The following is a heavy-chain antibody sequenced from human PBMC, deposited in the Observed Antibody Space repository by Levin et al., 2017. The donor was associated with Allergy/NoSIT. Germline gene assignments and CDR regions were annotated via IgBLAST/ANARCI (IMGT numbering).Heavy chain of an antibody. V-gene: IGHV3-21*01. J-gene: IGHJ4*02. CDR3: ARDHILTGSDY. CDR1: GFTFSSYS. D-gene: IGHD3-9*01. Sequence: SGGSLRLSCAASGFTFSSYSMNWVRQAPGKGLEWVSSISSSSSYIYYADSVKGRFTISRDNAKNSLYLQMNSLRAEDTAVYYCARDHILTGSDYWGQGTLVTVSS. CDR2: ISSSSSYI.